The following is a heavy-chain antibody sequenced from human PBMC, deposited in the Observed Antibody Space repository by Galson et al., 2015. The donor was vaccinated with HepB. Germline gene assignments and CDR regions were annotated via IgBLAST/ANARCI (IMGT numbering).Heavy chain of an antibody. CDR3: ARDGYNRVPFDY. CDR2: ISGTGANT. Sequence: SLRLSCAASGFTLNSYAMSWVRQASGKGLEWVSEISGTGANTYYADSVRGRFTVSRDNSRNTLYLQMNSLRTEDTARYYCARDGYNRVPFDYWGQGTLVAVSS. CDR1: GFTLNSYA. J-gene: IGHJ4*02. D-gene: IGHD5-12*01. V-gene: IGHV3-23*01.